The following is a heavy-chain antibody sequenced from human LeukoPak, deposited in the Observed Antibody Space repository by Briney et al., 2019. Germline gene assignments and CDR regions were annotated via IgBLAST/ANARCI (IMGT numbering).Heavy chain of an antibody. CDR3: ATGGVGYYGMDV. CDR2: IIPIFGTA. D-gene: IGHD3-10*01. CDR1: VGTFISYA. V-gene: IGHV1-69*13. J-gene: IGHJ6*01. Sequence: ASVKVSCKASVGTFISYAISWVRQAPGQGLEWMGGIIPIFGTANYAQKFQGRVTITADESTSTAYMELSSLRSEDTAVYYCATGGVGYYGMDVWGQGTTVTVSS.